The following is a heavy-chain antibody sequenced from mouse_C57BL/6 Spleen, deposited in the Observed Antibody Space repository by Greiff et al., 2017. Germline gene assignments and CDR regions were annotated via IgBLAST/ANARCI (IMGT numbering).Heavy chain of an antibody. CDR3: ARESPYYAMDY. CDR2: IHPNSGST. V-gene: IGHV1-64*01. J-gene: IGHJ4*01. Sequence: QVQLKQPGAELVKPGASVKLSCKASGYTFTSYWMPWVKQRPGQGLEWIGMIHPNSGSTNYNEKFKSKATLTVDKSSSTAYMQLSSLTSEDSAVYYCARESPYYAMDYWGQGTSVTVSS. CDR1: GYTFTSYW.